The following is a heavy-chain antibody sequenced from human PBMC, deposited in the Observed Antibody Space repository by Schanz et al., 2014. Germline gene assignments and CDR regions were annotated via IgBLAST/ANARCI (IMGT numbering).Heavy chain of an antibody. CDR1: GYTFTGYY. CDR2: INPNSGGT. D-gene: IGHD6-6*01. V-gene: IGHV1-2*02. J-gene: IGHJ2*01. CDR3: ARAGQDFEYSSLSPIWYFDL. Sequence: QVQLVQSGAEVKKPGASVKVSCKASGYTFTGYYMHWVRQAPGQGLEWMGWINPNSGGTNYAQKFQDRVTMTRDTSISTASMELRRLRSDATAVYYCARAGQDFEYSSLSPIWYFDLWGRGTLVTVSS.